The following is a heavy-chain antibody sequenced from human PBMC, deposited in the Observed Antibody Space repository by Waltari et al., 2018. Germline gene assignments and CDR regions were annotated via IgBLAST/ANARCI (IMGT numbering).Heavy chain of an antibody. V-gene: IGHV4-38-2*01. Sequence: QVQLQESGPGLLKPSETLSLTCAVPDSSISSAFYWGWIRQPPGGGLVWFGSFYHSGSKYYKPSLKSRVTRSVDTSRNQFSLRLSSVTAADTAVYDCTRGILFSGYMDVWGKGTTVIVSS. CDR1: DSSISSAFY. J-gene: IGHJ6*03. D-gene: IGHD3-10*02. CDR3: TRGILFSGYMDV. CDR2: FYHSGSK.